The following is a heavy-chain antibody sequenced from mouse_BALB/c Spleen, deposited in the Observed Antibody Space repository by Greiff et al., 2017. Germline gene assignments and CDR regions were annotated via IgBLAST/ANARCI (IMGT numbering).Heavy chain of an antibody. CDR2: INPGSGGT. V-gene: IGHV1-54*01. CDR3: ATRQLGLPMDY. Sequence: QVQLKQSGAELVRPGTSVKVSCKASGYAFTNYLIEWVKQRPGQGLEWIGVINPGSGGTNYNEKFKGKATLTADKSSSTAYMQLSSLTSDDSAVYFCATRQLGLPMDYWGQGTSVTVSS. D-gene: IGHD3-2*01. CDR1: GYAFTNYL. J-gene: IGHJ4*01.